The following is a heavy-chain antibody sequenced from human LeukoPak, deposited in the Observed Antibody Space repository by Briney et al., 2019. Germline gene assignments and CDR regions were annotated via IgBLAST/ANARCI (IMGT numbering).Heavy chain of an antibody. Sequence: SETLSLTCTVSGGSISNYYWNWIRQSPGKGLEWIGNIYYSGRTNYNPSLKSRVTISVDSSKNQFSLKLRSVTAADTAVYYCARRRIGDSTITIYNWFDPWGQGTLVTVSS. CDR3: ARRRIGDSTITIYNWFDP. CDR2: IYYSGRT. CDR1: GGSISNYY. V-gene: IGHV4-59*08. D-gene: IGHD4-11*01. J-gene: IGHJ5*02.